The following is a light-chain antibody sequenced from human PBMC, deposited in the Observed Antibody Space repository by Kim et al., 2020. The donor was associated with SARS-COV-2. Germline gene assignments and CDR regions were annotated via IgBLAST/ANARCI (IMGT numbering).Light chain of an antibody. V-gene: IGKV1D-16*01. CDR2: PAS. CDR3: QHYNSYPWT. Sequence: DIQMTQSPSSVSASVGDRVTITCRASQGISSWLAWYQQKPGKAPKLLIFPASSLESGVSSRFSGSGSGTDFTLTISSLQPDDFATYYCQHYNSYPWTFGQGTKVDIK. CDR1: QGISSW. J-gene: IGKJ1*01.